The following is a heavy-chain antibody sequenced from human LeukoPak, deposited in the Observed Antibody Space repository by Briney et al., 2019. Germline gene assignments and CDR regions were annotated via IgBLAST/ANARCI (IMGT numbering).Heavy chain of an antibody. J-gene: IGHJ4*02. D-gene: IGHD5-18*01. CDR3: ARASPRRPPYSRSGYSYGHSTYYFDY. V-gene: IGHV4-61*02. CDR1: GGSISSGSYY. Sequence: PSQTLSLTCTVSGGSISSGSYYWNWIRQPAGKGLEWIGRIYTSGSTNYNPSLMSRVTISVDTSKNQFSLKLSSVTAADTAVYYCARASPRRPPYSRSGYSYGHSTYYFDYWGQGTLVTVSS. CDR2: IYTSGST.